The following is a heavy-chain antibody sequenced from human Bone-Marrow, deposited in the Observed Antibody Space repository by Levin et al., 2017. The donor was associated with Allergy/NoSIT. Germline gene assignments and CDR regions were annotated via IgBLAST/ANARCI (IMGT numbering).Heavy chain of an antibody. CDR1: GFSLSDARMG. D-gene: IGHD3-22*01. Sequence: SGPTLVKPTETLTLTCTVSGFSLSDARMGVSWIRQPPGKALEWLAHIFSNDKKSYSTSLKNRLTIFKDTSKSQVVLTMTSVDPVDSATYYCARIPNYYDSNAHNYYWPWASDIWGQGTMVTVSS. CDR3: ARIPNYYDSNAHNYYWPWASDI. CDR2: IFSNDKK. V-gene: IGHV2-26*01. J-gene: IGHJ3*02.